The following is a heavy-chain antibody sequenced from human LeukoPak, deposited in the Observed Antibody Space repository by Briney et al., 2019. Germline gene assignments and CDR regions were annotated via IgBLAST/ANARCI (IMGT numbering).Heavy chain of an antibody. CDR1: GYTFTSYG. CDR3: ARTRQYSSSWYCWFDP. CDR2: ISAYNGNT. Sequence: GASVKVSCKASGYTFTSYGISWVRQAPGQGLEWMGWISAYNGNTNYAQKLQGRVTMTTDTSTSTAYMELRSLRSDDTDVYYCARTRQYSSSWYCWFDPWGQGTLVTVSS. J-gene: IGHJ5*02. D-gene: IGHD6-13*01. V-gene: IGHV1-18*01.